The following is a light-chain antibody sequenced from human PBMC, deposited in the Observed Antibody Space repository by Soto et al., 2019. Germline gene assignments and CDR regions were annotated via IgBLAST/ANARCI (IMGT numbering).Light chain of an antibody. J-gene: IGLJ1*01. CDR3: FSYTSSGTYV. CDR2: EVS. Sequence: QFALAQPASVSGSPGQSITISCTGTSSDVGNYKYVSWYQQHPGKAPKLMIYEVSNRPSGVSNRFSGSKSGNTASLTISGLQAEDETDYYCFSYTSSGTYVFGTGTKV. V-gene: IGLV2-14*01. CDR1: SSDVGNYKY.